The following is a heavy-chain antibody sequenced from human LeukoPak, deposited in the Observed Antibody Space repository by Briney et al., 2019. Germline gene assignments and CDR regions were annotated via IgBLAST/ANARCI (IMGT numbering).Heavy chain of an antibody. J-gene: IGHJ4*02. V-gene: IGHV4-34*01. Sequence: SETLSLTCAVYGGSFSGYYWSWIRQPPGKGLEWIGEINHSGSTNYNPSLKSRVTISVDTSKNQFSLKLSSVTAADTAVYNCAMHRTDYDILTDYWGQGTLVTVSS. CDR2: INHSGST. D-gene: IGHD3-9*01. CDR1: GGSFSGYY. CDR3: AMHRTDYDILTDY.